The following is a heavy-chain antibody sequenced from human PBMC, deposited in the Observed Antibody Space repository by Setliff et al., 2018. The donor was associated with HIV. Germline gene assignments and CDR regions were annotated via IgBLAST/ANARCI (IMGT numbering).Heavy chain of an antibody. D-gene: IGHD6-19*01. V-gene: IGHV3-23*01. Sequence: GGSLRLSCAASGITVSSNEMSWVRQAPGKGLEWVSSIRGSGGSTFYADSVKGRCTFSRDISKNTLYLQMNSLRAEDTAIYYCAKGSIAVAGNFDNWGQGTLVTVSS. CDR2: IRGSGGST. J-gene: IGHJ4*02. CDR3: AKGSIAVAGNFDN. CDR1: GITVSSNE.